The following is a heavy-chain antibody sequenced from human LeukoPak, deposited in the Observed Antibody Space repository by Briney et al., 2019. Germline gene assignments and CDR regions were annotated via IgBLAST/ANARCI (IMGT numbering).Heavy chain of an antibody. J-gene: IGHJ4*02. Sequence: GGSLRLSCAASGFTFSSYAMHWVRQAPGKGLEWVAVISYDGSNKYYADFVKGRFTISRDNSKNTLYLQMNSLRAEDTAVYYCARDVDSSGYYYFGYWGQGTLVTVSS. CDR3: ARDVDSSGYYYFGY. V-gene: IGHV3-30*04. CDR2: ISYDGSNK. D-gene: IGHD3-22*01. CDR1: GFTFSSYA.